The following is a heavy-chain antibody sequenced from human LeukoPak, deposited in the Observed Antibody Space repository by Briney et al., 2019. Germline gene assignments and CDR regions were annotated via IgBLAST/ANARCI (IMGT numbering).Heavy chain of an antibody. CDR2: INGSGAYT. J-gene: IGHJ1*01. V-gene: IGHV3-23*01. CDR3: AKYFASGSYYKLPH. CDR1: GFTFSSYA. Sequence: GGSLTLTCTASGFTFSSYAMSWVRQAPGKGLEWVSTINGSGAYTYYAASVKARFTISRDSSRNTLYLQMSSLRAGDTAVYYCAKYFASGSYYKLPHWGQGTLVTVSS. D-gene: IGHD3-10*01.